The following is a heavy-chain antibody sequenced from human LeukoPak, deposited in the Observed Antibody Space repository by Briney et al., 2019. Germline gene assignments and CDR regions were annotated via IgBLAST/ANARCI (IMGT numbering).Heavy chain of an antibody. CDR1: GFTFSSYS. D-gene: IGHD3-22*01. CDR3: ARDRPTYYYDSSGSAFDY. Sequence: GGSLRLSCAASGFTFSSYSMNWVRQAPGKGLEWVSSISSSSSYIYYADSVKGRFTISRDNAKNSLHLQMNSLRAEDTAVYYCARDRPTYYYDSSGSAFDYWGQGTLVTVSS. J-gene: IGHJ4*02. V-gene: IGHV3-21*01. CDR2: ISSSSSYI.